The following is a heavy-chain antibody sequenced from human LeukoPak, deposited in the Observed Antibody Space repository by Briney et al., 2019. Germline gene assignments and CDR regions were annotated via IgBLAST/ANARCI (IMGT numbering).Heavy chain of an antibody. CDR2: IFYTGYT. J-gene: IGHJ3*01. V-gene: IGHV4-59*01. D-gene: IGHD2-21*02. CDR3: ARDFGTDGYNPFHV. Sequence: SETLSLTCTVSGVSINSYYWSWIRQPPGKGLEWIGYIFYTGYTNYNPSLRSRVTISVHTSKSQFSLRLSSVTPADTAIYYCARDFGTDGYNPFHVWGQGTMVTVSS. CDR1: GVSINSYY.